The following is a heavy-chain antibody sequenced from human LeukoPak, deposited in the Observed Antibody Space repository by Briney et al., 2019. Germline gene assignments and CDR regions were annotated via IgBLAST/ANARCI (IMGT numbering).Heavy chain of an antibody. Sequence: SETLSLTCAVSGHSISSGYYWGWIRQPPGEGLEWIGTMYHSGSTYYNPSLKSRVTISVDTSRNQFSLKLDSVTAADTAVYYCARSAYYYDSSFDYWGQGTLVTVSS. CDR1: GHSISSGYY. CDR3: ARSAYYYDSSFDY. CDR2: MYHSGST. D-gene: IGHD3-22*01. J-gene: IGHJ4*02. V-gene: IGHV4-38-2*01.